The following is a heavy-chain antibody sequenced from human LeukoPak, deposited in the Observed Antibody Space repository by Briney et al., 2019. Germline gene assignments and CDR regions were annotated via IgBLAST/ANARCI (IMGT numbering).Heavy chain of an antibody. Sequence: VGSLRLSCAASGFTFSSYGMHWVRQAPGKGLEWVAVIWYDGSNKYYADSVKGRFTISRDNSKNTLYLQMNSLRAEDTAVYYCARDGVGHYFDYWGQGTLVTVSS. CDR2: IWYDGSNK. J-gene: IGHJ4*02. CDR1: GFTFSSYG. V-gene: IGHV3-33*01. D-gene: IGHD1-26*01. CDR3: ARDGVGHYFDY.